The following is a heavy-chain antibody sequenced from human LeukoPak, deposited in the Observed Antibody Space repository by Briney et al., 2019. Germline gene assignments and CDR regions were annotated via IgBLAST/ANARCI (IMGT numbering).Heavy chain of an antibody. V-gene: IGHV3-23*01. CDR2: ISGSGGST. CDR1: GFTFSSYA. J-gene: IGHJ6*03. CDR3: AKRPYSTNYYYYMDV. Sequence: GGSLRLSCAASGFTFSSYAMSWVRQAPGKGLEWVSAISGSGGSTYYADSAKGRFTISRDNSKNTLYLQMNSLRAEDTAVYYCAKRPYSTNYYYYMDVWGKGTTVTVSS. D-gene: IGHD6-13*01.